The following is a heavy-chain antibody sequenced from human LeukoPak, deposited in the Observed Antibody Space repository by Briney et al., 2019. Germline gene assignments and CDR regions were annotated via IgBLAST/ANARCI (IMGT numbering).Heavy chain of an antibody. J-gene: IGHJ4*02. Sequence: ASVKVSCKASGYTFTGYYMHWVRQAPGQGLEWMGWINPNSGGTNYAQKFQGRVTMTRDTSISTAYMELSRLRSDDTAVYYCVRERAQWLVRDGFDYWGQGTLVTVSS. D-gene: IGHD6-19*01. V-gene: IGHV1-2*02. CDR1: GYTFTGYY. CDR3: VRERAQWLVRDGFDY. CDR2: INPNSGGT.